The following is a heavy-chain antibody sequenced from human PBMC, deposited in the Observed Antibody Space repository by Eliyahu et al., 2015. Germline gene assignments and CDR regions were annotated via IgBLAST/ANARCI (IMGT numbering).Heavy chain of an antibody. CDR2: VFHKXNT. D-gene: IGHD4-23*01. CDR1: GYSXTXGHS. J-gene: IGHJ6*02. V-gene: IGHV4-38-2*01. Sequence: QVQLQESGPGLVRPSETLXLXCGVSGYSXTXGHSWVWIRQPPGKGLEWIGSVFHKXNTHYTPSLKSRVTISVDTLKNQFSLKVTSATAADTAVYYCARVGYGGVYYYNGMDVWGQGTTVTVSS. CDR3: ARVGYGGVYYYNGMDV.